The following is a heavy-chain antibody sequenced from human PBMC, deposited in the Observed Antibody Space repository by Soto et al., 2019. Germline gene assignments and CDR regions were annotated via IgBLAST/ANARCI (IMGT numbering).Heavy chain of an antibody. J-gene: IGHJ5*02. D-gene: IGHD5-18*01. CDR2: IVVGSGNT. V-gene: IGHV1-58*01. CDR1: GFTFTNAA. CDR3: AELRGYKLGVNCFDP. Sequence: SVKVSCKASGFTFTNAAVQWVRQARGQRLEWIGWIVVGSGNTNYAQKFQERVTITRDMSTSTAYMELLSLISEATAVYYCAELRGYKLGVNCFDPCGQANLVTLSS.